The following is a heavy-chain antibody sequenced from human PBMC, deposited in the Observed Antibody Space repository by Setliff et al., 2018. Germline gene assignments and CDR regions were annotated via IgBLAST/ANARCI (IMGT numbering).Heavy chain of an antibody. D-gene: IGHD3-16*02. V-gene: IGHV1-18*01. CDR3: ARGYYDHVWGSYRGLFDY. CDR2: ISGYNDNT. J-gene: IGHJ4*02. Sequence: ASVKVSCKASGYTFNNYEISWVRQAPGQGLEWMGWISGYNDNTNYAQKLQGRVTMTTDTSTNTVYMELRSLRSDDTATYYCARGYYDHVWGSYRGLFDYWGQGTLVTVSS. CDR1: GYTFNNYE.